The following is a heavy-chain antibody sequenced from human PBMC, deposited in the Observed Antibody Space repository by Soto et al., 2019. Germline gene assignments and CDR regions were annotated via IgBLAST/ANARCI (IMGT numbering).Heavy chain of an antibody. V-gene: IGHV4-59*01. CDR2: VYYTGTT. CDR1: GGSINGYY. Sequence: TLSLTCTISGGSINGYYWSWIRQPPGKGLEWIGYVYYTGTTKYNPSLESRVTISADTSKNQFSLRVTSVTAADTAVYYCAQYRRKDADGYNIDFWGQGILVTVSS. D-gene: IGHD5-12*01. J-gene: IGHJ4*02. CDR3: AQYRRKDADGYNIDF.